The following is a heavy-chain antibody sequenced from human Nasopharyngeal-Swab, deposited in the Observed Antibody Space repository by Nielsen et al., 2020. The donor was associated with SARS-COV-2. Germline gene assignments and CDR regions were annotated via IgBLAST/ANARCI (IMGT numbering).Heavy chain of an antibody. D-gene: IGHD6-6*01. CDR2: VSWHSGFI. V-gene: IGHV3-9*01. CDR1: GFTFDDFA. CDR3: VKDRIAGRRGAFDI. Sequence: SLSLSCAASGFTFDDFAMHWVRQTPGKGLEWVSGVSWHSGFIDYADSVKGRFTISRDNARNSLYLQMNSLRAEDTALYYCVKDRIAGRRGAFDICGQGTVVAVSS. J-gene: IGHJ3*02.